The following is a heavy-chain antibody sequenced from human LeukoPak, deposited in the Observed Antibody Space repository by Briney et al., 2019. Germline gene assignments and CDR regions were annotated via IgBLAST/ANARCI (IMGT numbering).Heavy chain of an antibody. J-gene: IGHJ4*02. CDR3: ARDRSGSGWREALDY. CDR2: IYHSGST. Sequence: PSETLSLTCAVSGGSISSSNWWSWVRQPPGKGLEWIGEIYHSGSTNYNPSLKSRVTISVDKSKNQFSLKLSSVTAADTAVYYCARDRSGSGWREALDYWGQGTLVTVSS. V-gene: IGHV4-4*02. CDR1: GGSISSSNW. D-gene: IGHD6-25*01.